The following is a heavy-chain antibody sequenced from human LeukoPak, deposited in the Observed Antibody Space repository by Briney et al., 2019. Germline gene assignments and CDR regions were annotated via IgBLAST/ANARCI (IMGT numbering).Heavy chain of an antibody. Sequence: GGSLRLSCAASGFAFSSYAMHWVRQAPGKGLEWVAVISFDGSNTYYTDSVKGRFTISRDNSKNTLYLQMNSLRAEDTAVYYCAKDIGAVTGNTDYRGQGTLVTVSS. D-gene: IGHD6-19*01. CDR3: AKDIGAVTGNTDY. J-gene: IGHJ4*02. V-gene: IGHV3-30*10. CDR1: GFAFSSYA. CDR2: ISFDGSNT.